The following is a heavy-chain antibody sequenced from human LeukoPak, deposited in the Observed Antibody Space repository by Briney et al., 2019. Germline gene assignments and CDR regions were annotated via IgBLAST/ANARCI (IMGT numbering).Heavy chain of an antibody. CDR3: VKRDSSGSYPYYFDY. Sequence: GGSLRLSCVASGFTFSSHAMSWVRLAPGKGLEWVSAIGGIDGTTYYADSVKGRFTISRDNSKDTLYLQMNSLRAEDTAVYYCVKRDSSGSYPYYFDYWGQGTLVTVSS. CDR2: IGGIDGTT. D-gene: IGHD3-22*01. CDR1: GFTFSSHA. V-gene: IGHV3-23*01. J-gene: IGHJ4*02.